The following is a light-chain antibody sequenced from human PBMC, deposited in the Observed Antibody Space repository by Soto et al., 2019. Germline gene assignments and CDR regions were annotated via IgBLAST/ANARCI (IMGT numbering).Light chain of an antibody. V-gene: IGKV3-20*01. CDR2: GAS. CDR3: QHHGDLIG. CDR1: QTINNNY. J-gene: IGKJ4*01. Sequence: IILTQSPCTLSLSPGERVTLSCKASQTINNNYVAWYQQRPGRAPRLLVYGASARATGIPDRFRGSGAGTDFTLTISRLEPEDFAVYYCQHHGDLIGFGGGTKVDIK.